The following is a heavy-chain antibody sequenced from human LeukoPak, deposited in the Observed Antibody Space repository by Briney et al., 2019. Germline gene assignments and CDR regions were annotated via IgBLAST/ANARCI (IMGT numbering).Heavy chain of an antibody. D-gene: IGHD5-24*01. CDR3: AREEERWLHHYYYYYMDV. CDR1: GGSISSYY. J-gene: IGHJ6*03. CDR2: IYYSGST. Sequence: PSETLSLTCTVSGGSISSYYWSWIRQPPGKGLEWIGYIYYSGSTNYNPSLKSRVTISVDTSKNQFSLKLSSVTAADTAVYYCAREEERWLHHYYYYYMDVWGKGTTVTVSS. V-gene: IGHV4-59*01.